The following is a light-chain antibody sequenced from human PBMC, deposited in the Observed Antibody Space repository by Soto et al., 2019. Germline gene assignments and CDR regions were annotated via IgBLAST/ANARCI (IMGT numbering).Light chain of an antibody. V-gene: IGKV1-5*01. Sequence: DIQMTQSPSTLSASVGDTVTVTFRASQSVSGWLAWYQQKPGEAPKLLIYGASGLASGVPARFSGSGSGTKFTLTIASLEPDDFATYYCQQYETFSGTFGPGTKVDI. CDR1: QSVSGW. CDR2: GAS. CDR3: QQYETFSGT. J-gene: IGKJ1*01.